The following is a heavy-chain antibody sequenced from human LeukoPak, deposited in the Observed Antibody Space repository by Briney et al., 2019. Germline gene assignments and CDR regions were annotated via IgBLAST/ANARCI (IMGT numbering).Heavy chain of an antibody. CDR1: GFTFDDYT. J-gene: IGHJ3*02. CDR2: ISWDGGST. D-gene: IGHD3-22*01. CDR3: ARAYDIDAFDI. V-gene: IGHV3-43*01. Sequence: GGSLRLSCAASGFTFDDYTMHWVRQAPGKGLEWVSLISWDGGSTYYADSVKGRFTISRDNAKNSLYLQMNSLRAEDTAVYYCARAYDIDAFDIWGQGTMVTVSS.